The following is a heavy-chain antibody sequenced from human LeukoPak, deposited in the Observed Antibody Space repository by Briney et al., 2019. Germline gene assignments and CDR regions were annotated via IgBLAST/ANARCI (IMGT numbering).Heavy chain of an antibody. CDR2: IYTSGST. D-gene: IGHD3-10*01. CDR1: GGSISSGSYY. V-gene: IGHV4-61*02. CDR3: AREDLGGWFDP. Sequence: SETLSLTCTVSGGSISSGSYYWSWIRQPAGKGLEWIGRIYTSGSTNYNPSLKSRVTISVDTSKNQFSLKLSSVTAADTAVYYCAREDLGGWFDPWGQGTPVTVSS. J-gene: IGHJ5*02.